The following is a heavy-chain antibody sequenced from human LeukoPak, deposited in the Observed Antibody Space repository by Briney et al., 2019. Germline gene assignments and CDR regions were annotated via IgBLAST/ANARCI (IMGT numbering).Heavy chain of an antibody. CDR2: ISGSGGFT. Sequence: PGGSLRLSCAASGFTFSSYAMSWVRQAPGKGLEWVSDISGSGGFTYYADSVKGRFTISRDNAKNSLYLQMNSLRAEDTAVYYCARESSSSAAYYYYGMDVWGQGTTVTVSS. CDR1: GFTFSSYA. J-gene: IGHJ6*02. D-gene: IGHD6-6*01. V-gene: IGHV3-23*01. CDR3: ARESSSSAAYYYYGMDV.